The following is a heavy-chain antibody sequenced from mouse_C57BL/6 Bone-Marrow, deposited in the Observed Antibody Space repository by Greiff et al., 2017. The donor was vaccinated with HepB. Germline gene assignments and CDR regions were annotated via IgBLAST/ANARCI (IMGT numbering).Heavy chain of an antibody. Sequence: QVQLQQSGAELMKPGASVKLSCKATGYTFTSYWMHWVKQRPGRGLEWIGRIDPNSGGTKYNEKFKSKATLTVDKPSSTAYMQLSSLTSEDSAVYYCARGNIYSVYWYFDVWGTGTTVTVSS. J-gene: IGHJ1*03. V-gene: IGHV1-72*01. D-gene: IGHD2-12*01. CDR3: ARGNIYSVYWYFDV. CDR1: GYTFTSYW. CDR2: IDPNSGGT.